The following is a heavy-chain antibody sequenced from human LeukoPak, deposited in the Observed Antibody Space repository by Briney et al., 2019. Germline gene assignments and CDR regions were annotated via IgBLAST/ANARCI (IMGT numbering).Heavy chain of an antibody. CDR3: AKIGAYGDYKYAFDF. J-gene: IGHJ3*01. CDR1: GLTFSSYA. Sequence: GGSLRLSCAASGLTFSSYAMSWVRQAPRKGLEWVSSISNSGGSTYYADSVQGRFTISRDNSKNTLYLQINSLGAEDTAIYYCAKIGAYGDYKYAFDFWGQGTVVTVSS. V-gene: IGHV3-23*01. CDR2: ISNSGGST. D-gene: IGHD4-17*01.